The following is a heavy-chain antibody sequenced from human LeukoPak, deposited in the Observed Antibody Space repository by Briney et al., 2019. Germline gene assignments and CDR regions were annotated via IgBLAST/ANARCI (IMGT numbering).Heavy chain of an antibody. V-gene: IGHV4-38-2*01. Sequence: PSETLSLTCGVSGDSISSGYYWGWVRQPPGKRLEYIGSIFQSGTTTFNPSLKSRVTITVDTPKNQFSLNLSSVTAADTAVYYCTRVYGETTWIFDSWGQGILVLVSS. J-gene: IGHJ4*02. CDR2: IFQSGTT. CDR1: GDSISSGYY. CDR3: TRVYGETTWIFDS. D-gene: IGHD4/OR15-4a*01.